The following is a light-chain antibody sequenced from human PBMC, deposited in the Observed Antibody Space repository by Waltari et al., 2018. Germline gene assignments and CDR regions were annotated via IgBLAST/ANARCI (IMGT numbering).Light chain of an antibody. CDR1: QAISDV. Sequence: DIQMTQSPSSLSASVGDTVTITCRARQAISDVLAWYKQKPGKAPKPLIFFASNLESGVPSRFSGSGSGTEFTLTISNVQPEDFATYYCQHYDSVPPTFGQGTTVEI. CDR2: FAS. J-gene: IGKJ1*01. V-gene: IGKV1-17*02. CDR3: QHYDSVPPT.